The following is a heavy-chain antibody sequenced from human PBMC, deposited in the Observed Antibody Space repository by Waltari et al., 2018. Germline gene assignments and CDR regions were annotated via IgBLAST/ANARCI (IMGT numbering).Heavy chain of an antibody. CDR3: ARGAVQGVIISYWYFDL. Sequence: QEQLQESGPGLVKPSETLSLTCAVSGYSISSGYYWGWIRQPPGKGLEWIGSIYHSGSTYYNPSLKSRVTISVDTSKNQFSLKLSSVTAADTAVYYCARGAVQGVIISYWYFDLWGRGTLVTVSS. CDR2: IYHSGST. CDR1: GYSISSGYY. D-gene: IGHD3-10*01. J-gene: IGHJ2*01. V-gene: IGHV4-38-2*01.